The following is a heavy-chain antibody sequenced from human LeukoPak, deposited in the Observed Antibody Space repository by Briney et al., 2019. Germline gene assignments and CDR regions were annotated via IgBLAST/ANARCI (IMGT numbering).Heavy chain of an antibody. CDR1: GFTFSSYE. CDR2: ISSSGSNI. D-gene: IGHD6-13*01. CDR3: VKLIAAAGTAVY. V-gene: IGHV3-48*03. Sequence: GGSLRLSCAASGFTFSSYEMNWVRQAPGKGLEWVSYISSSGSNIYYADSVKGRFTVSRDNAKNSLYLQMNSLRAEDTAVYYCVKLIAAAGTAVYWGQGTLVTVSS. J-gene: IGHJ4*02.